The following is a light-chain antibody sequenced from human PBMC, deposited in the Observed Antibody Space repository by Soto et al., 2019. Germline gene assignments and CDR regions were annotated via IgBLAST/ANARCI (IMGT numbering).Light chain of an antibody. CDR2: DAS. CDR3: QQYGSSPLT. CDR1: QSVSATF. V-gene: IGKV3-20*01. Sequence: EVVMTQSPGTLSLSPGERATLSCRASQSVSATFVAWYQQKPGQAPRLIIYDASSRATGIPDRFTGSGSGTDFTLTISRLEPEDFAVYYCQQYGSSPLTFGGGTKVDIK. J-gene: IGKJ4*01.